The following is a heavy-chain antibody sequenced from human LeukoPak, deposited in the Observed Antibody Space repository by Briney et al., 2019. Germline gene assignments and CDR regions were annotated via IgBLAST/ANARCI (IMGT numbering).Heavy chain of an antibody. V-gene: IGHV3-7*01. Sequence: LSLTCAVYGGSFSDSYWSWIRQPPGKGLEWVANIKQDGSEKYYVDSVKGRFTISRDNAKNSLYLQMNSLRAEDTAVYYCASLWFGSYPNYWGQGTLVTVSS. D-gene: IGHD3-10*01. CDR3: ASLWFGSYPNY. CDR1: GGSFSDSY. J-gene: IGHJ4*02. CDR2: IKQDGSEK.